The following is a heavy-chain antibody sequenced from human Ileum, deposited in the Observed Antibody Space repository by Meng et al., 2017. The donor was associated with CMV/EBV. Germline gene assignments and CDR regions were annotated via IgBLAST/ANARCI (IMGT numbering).Heavy chain of an antibody. CDR3: TPQNAY. V-gene: IGHV3-15*01. CDR2: IKCKVDGRTS. J-gene: IGHJ4*02. CDR1: GLTFSNGW. D-gene: IGHD2/OR15-2a*01. Sequence: VETGGGLVKPGGSLRLSCVAFGLTFSNGWMSWVPQAPGKGLEWVARIKCKVDGRTSDYAAPVKGRFTISRDDSKNTIYLEMNSLKIEDTAVYYCTPQNAYWGQGTLVTVSS.